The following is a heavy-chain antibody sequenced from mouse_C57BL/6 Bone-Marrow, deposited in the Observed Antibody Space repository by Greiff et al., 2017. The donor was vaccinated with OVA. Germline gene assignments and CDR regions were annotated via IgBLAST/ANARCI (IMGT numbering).Heavy chain of an antibody. CDR3: TRAFTTVVATDWYFDV. CDR1: GFTFSSYA. D-gene: IGHD1-1*01. CDR2: ISSGGDYT. Sequence: EVQVVESGAGLVKPGGSLKLSCAASGFTFSSYAMSWVRQTPEQRLEWVAYISSGGDYTYYADTVKGRFTISRDNARNTLYLQMSSLKSEDTAMYYCTRAFTTVVATDWYFDVWGTGTTVTVSS. J-gene: IGHJ1*03. V-gene: IGHV5-9-1*02.